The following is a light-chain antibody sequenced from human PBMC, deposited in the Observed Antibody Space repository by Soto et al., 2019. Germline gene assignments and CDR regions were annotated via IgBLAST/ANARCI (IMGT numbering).Light chain of an antibody. V-gene: IGLV1-44*01. CDR1: SSNIGTNA. J-gene: IGLJ1*01. CDR2: NNN. Sequence: QSVLTQPPSASGTPGQRVTISCSGGSSNIGTNAVNWYQQLPGTAPKLLIYNNNQRPSGVPDRFSGSKSGTSASLAISGLQSEDEADYYCAAWDVRLNRYVFGTGTKVTVL. CDR3: AAWDVRLNRYV.